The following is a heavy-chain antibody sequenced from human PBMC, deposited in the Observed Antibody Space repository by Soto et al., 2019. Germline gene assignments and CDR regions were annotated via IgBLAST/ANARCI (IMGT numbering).Heavy chain of an antibody. CDR1: GFTFSDYA. J-gene: IGHJ3*01. D-gene: IGHD5-18*01. CDR2: ISYSGGST. Sequence: EVQLLESGGGLVQPGGSLRLSCAASGFTFSDYAMNWVRQAPGKGLEWVSSISYSGGSTYYADSVKGRFTISRDNSKNTLYLQMNSLRDEDTALYYCAKVPTGEMGTVFQAFDVWGQGTMVTVSS. CDR3: AKVPTGEMGTVFQAFDV. V-gene: IGHV3-23*01.